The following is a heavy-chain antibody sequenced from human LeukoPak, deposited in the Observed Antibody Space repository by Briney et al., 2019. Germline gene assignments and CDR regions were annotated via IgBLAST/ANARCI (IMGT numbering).Heavy chain of an antibody. D-gene: IGHD2/OR15-2a*01. V-gene: IGHV4-61*02. CDR2: IYTSGNT. Sequence: SETLSLTCTVSGGSISSGSSYWSWIRQPAGKGLEWIGRIYTSGNTNYKPSLQSRVTISVDTAKNQFSLKLSSVTAADTAVYYCTRGDNTWGQGTLVTVSS. CDR3: TRGDNT. J-gene: IGHJ5*02. CDR1: GGSISSGSSY.